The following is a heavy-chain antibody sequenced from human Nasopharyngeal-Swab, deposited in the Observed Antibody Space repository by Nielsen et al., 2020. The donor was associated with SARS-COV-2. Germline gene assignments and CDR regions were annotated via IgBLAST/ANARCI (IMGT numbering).Heavy chain of an antibody. CDR3: ARHGASGSFGDY. J-gene: IGHJ4*02. D-gene: IGHD3-10*01. Sequence: WSRQDPGKGLEYIGYIYYTGSTYYSPSLKGRVTMAVDTSKNQLSLKLTSVTAADTAVYYCARHGASGSFGDYWGQGTLVTVSS. V-gene: IGHV4-59*08. CDR2: IYYTGST.